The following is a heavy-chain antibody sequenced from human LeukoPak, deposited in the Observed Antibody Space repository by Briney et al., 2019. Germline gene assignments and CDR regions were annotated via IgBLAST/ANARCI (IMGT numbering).Heavy chain of an antibody. Sequence: ASVKVSCKASGGTFSSDAISWVRQAPGQGLEWMGGIIPIFGTANYAQKFQGRVTITADESTSTAYMELSSLRSEDTAVYYCADCSSTSCPGWGAFDIWGQGTMVTVSS. J-gene: IGHJ3*02. CDR3: ADCSSTSCPGWGAFDI. D-gene: IGHD2-2*01. V-gene: IGHV1-69*13. CDR2: IIPIFGTA. CDR1: GGTFSSDA.